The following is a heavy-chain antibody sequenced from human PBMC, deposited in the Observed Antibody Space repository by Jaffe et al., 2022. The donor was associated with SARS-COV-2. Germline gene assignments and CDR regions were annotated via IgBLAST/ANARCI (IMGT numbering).Heavy chain of an antibody. D-gene: IGHD6-13*01. Sequence: QIRLQQSGPGLVKPSQTLSLTCAISGDSVSGNSAAWNWIRQSPSRGLEWLGRTYYRSKWFNEYATPVKGRIIISPDTSKNEFSLQLNSVTPEDTAVYFCAREFTAGGPNYFDPWGQGTLVTVSS. CDR2: TYYRSKWFN. V-gene: IGHV6-1*01. CDR3: AREFTAGGPNYFDP. J-gene: IGHJ5*02. CDR1: GDSVSGNSAA.